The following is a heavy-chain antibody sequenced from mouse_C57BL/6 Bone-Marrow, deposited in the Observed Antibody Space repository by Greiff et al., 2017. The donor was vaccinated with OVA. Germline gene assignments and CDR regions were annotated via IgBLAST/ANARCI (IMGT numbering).Heavy chain of an antibody. D-gene: IGHD2-5*01. J-gene: IGHJ1*03. CDR2: IDPANGNP. Sequence: VHVKQSVAELVRPGASVKLSCTASGFNIKNTYMHWVKQRPEQGLEWIGRIDPANGNPKYAPKFQGKATITADTSSNTAYLQLSSLTSEDTAIYYCARNYRNSWYFDVWGTGTTVTVSS. CDR1: GFNIKNTY. CDR3: ARNYRNSWYFDV. V-gene: IGHV14-3*01.